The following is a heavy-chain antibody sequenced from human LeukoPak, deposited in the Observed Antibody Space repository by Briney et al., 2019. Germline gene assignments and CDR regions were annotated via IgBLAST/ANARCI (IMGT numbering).Heavy chain of an antibody. CDR3: AKGGLTXMAPKGXXXI. Sequence: GGSLRLSCAASGFTFSSYGMHWVRQAPGKGLEWVAFIRYDGSNKYYADSVKGRFTISRDNSKNTLYLQMNSLRAEDTAVYYCAKGGLTXMAPKGXXXIWGQGTXVT. J-gene: IGHJ3*02. D-gene: IGHD1-26*01. V-gene: IGHV3-30*02. CDR1: GFTFSSYG. CDR2: IRYDGSNK.